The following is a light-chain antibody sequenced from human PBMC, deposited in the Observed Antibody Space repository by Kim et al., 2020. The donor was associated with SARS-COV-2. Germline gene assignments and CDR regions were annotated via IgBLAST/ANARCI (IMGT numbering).Light chain of an antibody. V-gene: IGKV3-15*01. J-gene: IGKJ1*01. Sequence: EIVMTQSPASLSVSPGQRATLSCRASQSVSSNLAWYQQKPGQAPRLLIYGASTRATGISARFSGSGSGTEFTLTISSLQSEDFALYYCQQYNKWPPVTFGQGTKVDIK. CDR3: QQYNKWPPVT. CDR1: QSVSSN. CDR2: GAS.